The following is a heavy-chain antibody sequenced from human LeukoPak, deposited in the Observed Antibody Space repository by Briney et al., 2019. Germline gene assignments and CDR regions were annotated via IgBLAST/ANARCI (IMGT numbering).Heavy chain of an antibody. J-gene: IGHJ4*02. D-gene: IGHD6-13*01. V-gene: IGHV3-21*01. CDR3: ARGGTGAAAGGDY. Sequence: GGSLRLSCAASGFTFTSYAMTWVRQAPGKGLEWVSGISNSGSSTYYADSVKGRFTISRDNAKNSLYLRMNSLRAEDTAVYYCARGGTGAAAGGDYWGQGTLVTVSS. CDR2: ISNSGSST. CDR1: GFTFTSYA.